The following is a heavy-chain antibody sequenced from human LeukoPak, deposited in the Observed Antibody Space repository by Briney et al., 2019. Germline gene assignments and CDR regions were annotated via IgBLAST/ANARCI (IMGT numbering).Heavy chain of an antibody. Sequence: GGSLRLSCVASGFTFSDYAMNWVRQAPGKGLEWVSTFKTNYNQVYYAESVRGRFTISTDNSKKTAYLQMNSLRVEDTALYYCARSVPDYTRFDFWGQGVLVTVSS. V-gene: IGHV3-23*05. J-gene: IGHJ4*02. D-gene: IGHD4-11*01. CDR2: FKTNYNQV. CDR3: ARSVPDYTRFDF. CDR1: GFTFSDYA.